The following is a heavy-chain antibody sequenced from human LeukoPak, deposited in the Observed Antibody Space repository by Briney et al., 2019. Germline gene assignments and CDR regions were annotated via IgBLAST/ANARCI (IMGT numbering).Heavy chain of an antibody. Sequence: GASVKVSCKASGYTFTGYYMHWVRQAPGQGLEWMGWINPNSGGTNYAQKFQGRVTMATDTSTSTAYMELRSLRSDDTAVYYCARDLPFAVVVVTATADNYFDYWGQGTLVTVSS. D-gene: IGHD2-15*01. CDR2: INPNSGGT. V-gene: IGHV1-2*02. J-gene: IGHJ4*02. CDR3: ARDLPFAVVVVTATADNYFDY. CDR1: GYTFTGYY.